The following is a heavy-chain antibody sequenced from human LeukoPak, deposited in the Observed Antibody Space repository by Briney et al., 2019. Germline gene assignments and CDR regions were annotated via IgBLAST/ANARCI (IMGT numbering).Heavy chain of an antibody. V-gene: IGHV3-30*18. D-gene: IGHD4-11*01. Sequence: PGRSLRLSCAASGFRFSSYGMHWVRQAPGKGLEWVAVISYDGSNKYYADSVKGRFTISRDNSKNTLYLQMNSLRAEDTAVYYCAKDDYPTQYYYYGMDVWGQGTTVTVSS. CDR2: ISYDGSNK. CDR3: AKDDYPTQYYYYGMDV. J-gene: IGHJ6*02. CDR1: GFRFSSYG.